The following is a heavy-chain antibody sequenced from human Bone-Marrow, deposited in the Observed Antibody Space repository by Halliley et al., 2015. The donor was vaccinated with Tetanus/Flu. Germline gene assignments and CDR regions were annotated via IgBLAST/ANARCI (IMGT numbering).Heavy chain of an antibody. CDR2: IIPIFGTA. D-gene: IGHD3-3*01. CDR3: ARDPAPFGVVSANYYFYGLDV. J-gene: IGHJ6*02. CDR1: GGTFSMFA. V-gene: IGHV1-69*01. Sequence: QLVQSGAEVKKSGSSVKVSCKASGGTFSMFAISWLRQAPGQGLEWMGGIIPIFGTADYARKFEGRVTISADESTSTTYMELRSLRSEDTAIYYFARDPAPFGVVSANYYFYGLDVWGQGTTVTVSS.